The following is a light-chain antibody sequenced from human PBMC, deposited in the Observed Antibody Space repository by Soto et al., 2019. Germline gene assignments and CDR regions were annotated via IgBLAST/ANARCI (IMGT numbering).Light chain of an antibody. V-gene: IGKV1-39*01. CDR2: AAS. CDR1: QSINIY. CDR3: QHSYSSPYT. Sequence: IQLTQSPSSLSASVGDRVTVTCRASQSINIYLNCYQQKPGKAPTLLIYAASSLQSGVPSRFSGGGSRTDFPLTISILQPEDFATYYCQHSYSSPYTFGQGTKLEI. J-gene: IGKJ2*01.